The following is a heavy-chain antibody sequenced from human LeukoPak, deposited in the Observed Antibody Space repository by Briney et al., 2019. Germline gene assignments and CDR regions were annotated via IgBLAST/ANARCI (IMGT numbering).Heavy chain of an antibody. V-gene: IGHV3-23*01. CDR3: AKDGPYRGYFDY. D-gene: IGHD1-1*01. CDR2: ISGSGGST. J-gene: IGHJ4*02. Sequence: PGGSLRLSCAASGFTFSGYAMSWVRQAPGKGLEWVSGISGSGGSTEYADSVKGRFTISRDNAKNTLYLQMNSLRAEDTAVYYCAKDGPYRGYFDYWGQGTLVTVSS. CDR1: GFTFSGYA.